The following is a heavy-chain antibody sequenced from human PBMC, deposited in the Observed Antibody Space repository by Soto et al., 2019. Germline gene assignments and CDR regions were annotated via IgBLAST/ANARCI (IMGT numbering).Heavy chain of an antibody. V-gene: IGHV4-4*07. CDR3: AGIGEDVYYGMDV. D-gene: IGHD2-21*01. CDR2: IYSRGDT. CDR1: GGSMRSYY. J-gene: IGHJ6*02. Sequence: SETLSLTCSVSGGSMRSYYWNWLRQPAGRGLEWIGRIYSRGDTNYNPSVKSRVTMSVDTSKNEFSLRLNSVTAADTAVYYCAGIGEDVYYGMDVWGQGTTVTVSS.